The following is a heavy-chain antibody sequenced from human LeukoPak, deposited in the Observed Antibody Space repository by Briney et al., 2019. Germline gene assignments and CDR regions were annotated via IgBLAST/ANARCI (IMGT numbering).Heavy chain of an antibody. Sequence: SEALSLTCTVSGGSISSYYWSWIRQPPGKGLEWIGYISYSGNTNYNPSLKSRVTISVDTSKNQFSLKLSSVTAADTAVYYCARQGGYIAPLAFWGQGTLVTVSA. CDR1: GGSISSYY. J-gene: IGHJ4*02. CDR2: ISYSGNT. CDR3: ARQGGYIAPLAF. D-gene: IGHD6-13*01. V-gene: IGHV4-59*08.